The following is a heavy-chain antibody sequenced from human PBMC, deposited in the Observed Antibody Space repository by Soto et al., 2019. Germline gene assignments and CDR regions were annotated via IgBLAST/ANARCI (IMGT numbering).Heavy chain of an antibody. Sequence: PVESLKISCQGSGYSFTTYWISWVRQMPGKGLEWMGKIDPGDSSTNYSPSFRGHITISVDRSINTAHLQFSSLKAAGTAVYYCARLEKWNYNYYGLEVWERGTMVTVSS. V-gene: IGHV5-10-1*01. CDR3: ARLEKWNYNYYGLEV. J-gene: IGHJ6*01. CDR2: IDPGDSST. D-gene: IGHD1-26*01. CDR1: GYSFTTYW.